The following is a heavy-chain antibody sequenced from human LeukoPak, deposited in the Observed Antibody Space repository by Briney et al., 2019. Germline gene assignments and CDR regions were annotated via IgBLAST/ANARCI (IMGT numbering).Heavy chain of an antibody. CDR3: ARHIGTYFSPDY. CDR1: GGSISSYY. D-gene: IGHD1-26*01. Sequence: PSETLSLTCTVSGGSISSYYWSWIRQPPGKGLEWIGYIYYSGSTNYNPSLKSRVTISVDTSKNQFSLKLSSVTAADTAVYYCARHIGTYFSPDYWGQGTLVTVSS. J-gene: IGHJ4*02. V-gene: IGHV4-59*01. CDR2: IYYSGST.